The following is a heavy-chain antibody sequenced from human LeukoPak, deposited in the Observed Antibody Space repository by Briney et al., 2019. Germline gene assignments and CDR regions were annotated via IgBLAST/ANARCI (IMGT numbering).Heavy chain of an antibody. D-gene: IGHD6-13*01. CDR2: IIPIFGTA. CDR1: GGTFSSYA. CDR3: ARSSIIAAAGPYYFDY. V-gene: IGHV1-69*06. J-gene: IGHJ4*02. Sequence: RGASVKVSCKASGGTFSSYAISWVRQAPGQGLEWMGGIIPIFGTANYAQKFQGRVTITADKSTSTAYMELSSLRSEDTAVYYCARSSIIAAAGPYYFDYWGQGTLVTVSS.